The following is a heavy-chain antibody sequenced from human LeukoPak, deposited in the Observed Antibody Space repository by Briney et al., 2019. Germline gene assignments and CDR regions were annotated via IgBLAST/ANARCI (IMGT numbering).Heavy chain of an antibody. CDR3: ARGYSSNWYVRYFDY. V-gene: IGHV4-39*01. CDR1: VGSISSSSYH. D-gene: IGHD6-13*01. CDR2: IHYTGST. J-gene: IGHJ4*02. Sequence: SETLSLTCTVSVGSISSSSYHWLWIRQPPGKGLEWIGSIHYTGSTYYNPSLKSRVTISLDTAKNQFSLQLSSVTAAHTAVFYCARGYSSNWYVRYFDYWGKGTLVTVSS.